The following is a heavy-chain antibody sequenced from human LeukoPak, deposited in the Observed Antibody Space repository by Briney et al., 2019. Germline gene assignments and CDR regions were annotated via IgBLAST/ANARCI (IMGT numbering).Heavy chain of an antibody. Sequence: ASVKVSCKASGYTFTSYGVSWVRQAPGQGLEWMGWISNNNGNTNYAQKLQGTVTMTTDTSTSTVYMELRSLRSDDTAVYYCPRDSCSGGSCYLEYWGQGTLVTVSS. D-gene: IGHD2-15*01. CDR2: ISNNNGNT. J-gene: IGHJ4*02. CDR1: GYTFTSYG. CDR3: PRDSCSGGSCYLEY. V-gene: IGHV1-18*04.